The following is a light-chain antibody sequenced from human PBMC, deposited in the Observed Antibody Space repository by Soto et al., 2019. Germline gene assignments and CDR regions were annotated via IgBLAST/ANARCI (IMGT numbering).Light chain of an antibody. Sequence: IVLAQSTGTLSLSPGERATLSCRASQSVSSSYLAWYQQKPGQAPRLLIYGASSRATGIPDRFSGSGSGTDFTLTISRLEPEDFAVYYCQQYGSSPGTFGQGTKVDI. J-gene: IGKJ1*01. CDR2: GAS. CDR3: QQYGSSPGT. V-gene: IGKV3-20*01. CDR1: QSVSSSY.